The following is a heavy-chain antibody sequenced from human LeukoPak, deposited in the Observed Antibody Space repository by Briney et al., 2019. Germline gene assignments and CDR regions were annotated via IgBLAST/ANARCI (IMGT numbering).Heavy chain of an antibody. Sequence: GGSLRLSCAASGFTFSNYAMSWVRQAPGKGLEWVSAISGSGGSTYYADSVKGRFTISRDNSKNTLYLQMNSLRAEDTAVYYCAKARDSSGWYYFDYWGQGTLVTVSS. CDR1: GFTFSNYA. D-gene: IGHD6-19*01. CDR2: ISGSGGST. CDR3: AKARDSSGWYYFDY. J-gene: IGHJ4*02. V-gene: IGHV3-23*01.